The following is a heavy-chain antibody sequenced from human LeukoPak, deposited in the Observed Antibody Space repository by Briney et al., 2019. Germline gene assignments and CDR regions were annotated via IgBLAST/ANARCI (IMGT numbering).Heavy chain of an antibody. CDR1: GFTFSSYW. Sequence: GGSLRLSCAASGFTFSSYWMSCVRQAPGKGREWVANIKQDGSEKYYVDSVKGRFTISRDNAKNSLYLQMNSVRAEDTAVYYCARNLVVRYFDPRQDYWSQGTLVTVSS. V-gene: IGHV3-7*01. CDR3: ARNLVVRYFDPRQDY. CDR2: IKQDGSEK. J-gene: IGHJ4*02. D-gene: IGHD3-9*01.